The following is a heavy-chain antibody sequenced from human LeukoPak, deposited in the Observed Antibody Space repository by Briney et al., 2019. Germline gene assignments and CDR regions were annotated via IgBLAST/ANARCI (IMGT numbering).Heavy chain of an antibody. CDR1: GGSFGSYY. CDR3: PRLPDGMRADS. CDR2: ITQSGRG. Sequence: SETLSLTCAVYGGSFGSYYWGWIRQPPGKGLEWIGEITQSGRGNYNPSLKSRVTISVDTSKNQFSLNLRSVTAADTALYFCPRLPDGMRADSWGQGTLVTVSS. J-gene: IGHJ5*02. V-gene: IGHV4-34*01. D-gene: IGHD2-2*01.